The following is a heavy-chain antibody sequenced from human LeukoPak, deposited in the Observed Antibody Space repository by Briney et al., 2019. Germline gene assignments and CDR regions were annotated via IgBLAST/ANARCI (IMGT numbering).Heavy chain of an antibody. CDR1: GFTFSSYA. V-gene: IGHV3-23*01. CDR2: ISGSGGST. Sequence: GGSLRLSCAASGFTFSSYAMSWVRQAPGKGLEWVSAISGSGGSTYYADSVKGRFTISRDNSKNTLYLQMNSLRAEDTAVYYCAKDRLSSYGPSGYYYGMDVWGQGTTVTVSS. CDR3: AKDRLSSYGPSGYYYGMDV. D-gene: IGHD5-18*01. J-gene: IGHJ6*02.